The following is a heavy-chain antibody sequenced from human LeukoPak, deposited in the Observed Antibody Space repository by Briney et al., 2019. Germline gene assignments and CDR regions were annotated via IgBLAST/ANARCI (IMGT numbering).Heavy chain of an antibody. J-gene: IGHJ4*02. Sequence: PSETLSLTCTVTGGSISSTTYYWGWIRQPPGKGLEWIGNIYYSGNTYYNPSLKSRVTISVDTSKTQFSLKLTSVTAADTAVHYCATRGTASSGSYYFDYWGQGTLVTVSS. D-gene: IGHD6-19*01. CDR2: IYYSGNT. V-gene: IGHV4-39*01. CDR3: ATRGTASSGSYYFDY. CDR1: GGSISSTTYY.